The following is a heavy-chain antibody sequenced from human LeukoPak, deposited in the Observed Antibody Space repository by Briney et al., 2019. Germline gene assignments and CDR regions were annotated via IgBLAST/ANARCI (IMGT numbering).Heavy chain of an antibody. D-gene: IGHD1-20*01. CDR2: IWYDGSNK. CDR3: AKDLGGYNWNPAVY. Sequence: GGSLRLSCAASGFTFSSYGMHWVRQAPGKGLEWVAVIWYDGSNKYYADSVKGRFTISRDNSKNTLYLQMNSLRAEDTAVYYCAKDLGGYNWNPAVYWGQGTLVTVSS. CDR1: GFTFSSYG. V-gene: IGHV3-30*02. J-gene: IGHJ4*02.